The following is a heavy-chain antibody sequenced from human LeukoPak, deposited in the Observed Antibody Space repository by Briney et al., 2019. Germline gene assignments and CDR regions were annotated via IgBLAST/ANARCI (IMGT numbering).Heavy chain of an antibody. D-gene: IGHD5-18*01. Sequence: GGSLILSCAASGFSLSIYDMHWVRQTTGKGLEWVSGIGLVGDTYYPGSVKGRFTISRDNARNSLYLQMNSLRDEDTAVYYCARDALHTAHFDYWGQGTLVTVSS. V-gene: IGHV3-13*04. J-gene: IGHJ4*02. CDR2: IGLVGDT. CDR3: ARDALHTAHFDY. CDR1: GFSLSIYD.